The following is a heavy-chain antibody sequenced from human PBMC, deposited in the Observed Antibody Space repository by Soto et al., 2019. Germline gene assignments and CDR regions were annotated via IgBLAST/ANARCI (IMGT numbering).Heavy chain of an antibody. J-gene: IGHJ4*02. V-gene: IGHV4-59*01. CDR3: AADTSGYYWFDY. CDR2: VYYSGST. D-gene: IGHD3-22*01. CDR1: GGSIRNYY. Sequence: SETLSLTCTVSGGSIRNYYWSWIRQPPGKGLQWIGYVYYSGSTNYNPSLESRVTISVDTSKNQFSLKVNSVTAADTAVYYCAADTSGYYWFDYRGKGTLGTVSS.